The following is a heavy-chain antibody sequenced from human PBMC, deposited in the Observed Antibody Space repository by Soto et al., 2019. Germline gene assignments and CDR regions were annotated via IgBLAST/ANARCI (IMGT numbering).Heavy chain of an antibody. CDR1: GFTFSSYS. CDR3: ARGYCSGGSCYSAYYYYYMDV. V-gene: IGHV3-21*01. D-gene: IGHD2-15*01. J-gene: IGHJ6*03. Sequence: GGSLRLSCAASGFTFSSYSMNWVRQAPGKGLEWVSSISSSSSYIYYADSVKGRFTISRDNAKNSLYLQMNSLRAEDTAVYYCARGYCSGGSCYSAYYYYYMDVWGKGTTVTVSS. CDR2: ISSSSSYI.